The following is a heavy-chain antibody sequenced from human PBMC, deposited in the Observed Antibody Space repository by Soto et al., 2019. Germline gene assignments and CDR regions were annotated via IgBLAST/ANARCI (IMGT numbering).Heavy chain of an antibody. CDR1: GFTFSSYA. CDR3: ARETGYCSSTSCYSDAFDL. Sequence: QVQLVESGGGVVQPGRSLRLSCAASGFTFSSYAMHWVRQAPGKVLEWVAVISYDGSNKYYADSVKARFTISRDNSKNTLYLQMNSLRAEDTAVYYCARETGYCSSTSCYSDAFDLWGQGTMVTVSS. J-gene: IGHJ3*01. V-gene: IGHV3-30-3*01. CDR2: ISYDGSNK. D-gene: IGHD2-2*01.